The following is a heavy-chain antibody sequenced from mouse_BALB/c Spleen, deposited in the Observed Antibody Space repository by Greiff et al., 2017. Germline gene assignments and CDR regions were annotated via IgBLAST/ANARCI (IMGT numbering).Heavy chain of an antibody. Sequence: EVQVVESGGGLVKPGGSLKLSCAASGFTFSSYAMSWVRQTPEKRLEWVASISSGGSTYYPDSVKGRFTISRDNARNILYLQMSSLRSEDTAMYYCARGGHYYGIWYFDVWGAGTTVTVSS. CDR2: ISSGGST. CDR1: GFTFSSYA. J-gene: IGHJ1*01. V-gene: IGHV5-6-5*01. CDR3: ARGGHYYGIWYFDV. D-gene: IGHD2-1*01.